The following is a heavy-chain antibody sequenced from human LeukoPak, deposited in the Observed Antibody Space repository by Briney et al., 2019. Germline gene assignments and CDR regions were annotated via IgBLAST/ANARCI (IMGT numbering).Heavy chain of an antibody. D-gene: IGHD6-13*01. CDR2: IIPILGIA. Sequence: GASVKVSCKASGGTFSSYVISWLRQAPGQGLEWRGRIIPILGIANYAQKFQGRVTITADKSTSTAYMELSSLRSEDTAVYYCASLSAGSAAAGTDAFDIWGQGTMVTVSS. V-gene: IGHV1-69*04. J-gene: IGHJ3*02. CDR1: GGTFSSYV. CDR3: ASLSAGSAAAGTDAFDI.